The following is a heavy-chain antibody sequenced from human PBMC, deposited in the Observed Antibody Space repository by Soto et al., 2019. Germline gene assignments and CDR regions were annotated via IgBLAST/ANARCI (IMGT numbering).Heavy chain of an antibody. CDR2: FIPMLGTS. D-gene: IGHD3-10*01. CDR3: ATTLVRGVIHPTGIY. V-gene: IGHV1-69*10. CDR1: GYSFDRYA. Sequence: SVKVSCKASGYSFDRYAMTWVRQAPGQGLEWVGGFIPMLGTSNAAQKFQGRVTITADKSTGTGYMALSSLTSDDTAVYYCATTLVRGVIHPTGIYWGQGTLVTVSS. J-gene: IGHJ4*02.